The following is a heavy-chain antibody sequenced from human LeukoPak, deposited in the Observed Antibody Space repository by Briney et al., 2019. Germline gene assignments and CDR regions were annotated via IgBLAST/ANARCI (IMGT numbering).Heavy chain of an antibody. CDR1: GFTFSSYS. D-gene: IGHD1-26*01. V-gene: IGHV3-48*01. Sequence: GGSLRLSCAASGFTFSSYSMNWVRQAPGKGLEWVSYITSSSSTIYYADSVKGRFTISRDNAKKPLYLQMNSLRAEDTAVYYCARDESGSYSYYYGMDVWGQGTTVTVSS. CDR3: ARDESGSYSYYYGMDV. CDR2: ITSSSSTI. J-gene: IGHJ6*02.